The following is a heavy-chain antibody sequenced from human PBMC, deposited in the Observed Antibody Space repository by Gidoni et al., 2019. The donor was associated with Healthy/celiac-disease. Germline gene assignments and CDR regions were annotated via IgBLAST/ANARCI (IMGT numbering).Heavy chain of an antibody. V-gene: IGHV3-9*01. CDR1: GFTFDDYA. J-gene: IGHJ4*02. Sequence: EVQLVEYGGGLVQPGRSLRLSCAASGFTFDDYAMHWVRQGPGKGLEWVSGISWNSGSIGYADSVKGRFTISRDNAKNSLYLQMNSLRAEDTALYYCAKEDTTMAVDYWGQGTLVTVSS. D-gene: IGHD5-18*01. CDR3: AKEDTTMAVDY. CDR2: ISWNSGSI.